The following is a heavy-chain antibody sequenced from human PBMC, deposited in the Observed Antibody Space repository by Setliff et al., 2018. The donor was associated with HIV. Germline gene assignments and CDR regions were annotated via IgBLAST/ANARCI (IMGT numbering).Heavy chain of an antibody. J-gene: IGHJ4*02. CDR3: ARGKTWLRFLDY. Sequence: AASVKVSCKASGYTFNNYGISWVRQAPGQGPEWMGWINTHSGYTNYAQNVQGRVTVTMDTSTSTAYMELRSLKSDDTAVYYCARGKTWLRFLDYWGQGTLVTVSS. D-gene: IGHD5-12*01. CDR2: INTHSGYT. V-gene: IGHV1-18*01. CDR1: GYTFNNYG.